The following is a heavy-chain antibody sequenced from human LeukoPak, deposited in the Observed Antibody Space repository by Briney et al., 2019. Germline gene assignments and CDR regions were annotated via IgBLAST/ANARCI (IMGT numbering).Heavy chain of an antibody. Sequence: GGSLRLSCAASGFTFSSYEMNWVRQAPGKGLEWVSYISSSGSTIYYANSVKGRFTISRDNAKNSLYLQMNSLRAEDTAVYYCARGLFSYYYDSSGYELDYWGQGTLVTVSS. CDR2: ISSSGSTI. CDR3: ARGLFSYYYDSSGYELDY. V-gene: IGHV3-48*03. J-gene: IGHJ4*02. CDR1: GFTFSSYE. D-gene: IGHD3-22*01.